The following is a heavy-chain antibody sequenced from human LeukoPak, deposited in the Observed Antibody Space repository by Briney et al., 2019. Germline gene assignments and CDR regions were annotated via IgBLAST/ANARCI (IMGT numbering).Heavy chain of an antibody. CDR1: GYTFTSYD. Sequence: ASVKVSCKASGYTFTSYDINWVRQATGQGLEWMGRMNPNSGNTGYAQKFQGRVTMTRNTSISTAYMELSSLRSEDTAVYYCAVTSSVLLWFGGNPRDYWGQGTLVTVSS. D-gene: IGHD3-10*01. CDR3: AVTSSVLLWFGGNPRDY. J-gene: IGHJ4*02. CDR2: MNPNSGNT. V-gene: IGHV1-8*01.